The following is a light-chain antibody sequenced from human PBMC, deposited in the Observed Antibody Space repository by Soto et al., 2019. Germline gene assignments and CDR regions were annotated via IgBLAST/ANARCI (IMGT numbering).Light chain of an antibody. V-gene: IGLV1-44*01. CDR2: TDD. Sequence: QPVLTQPPSASETPGQRVAISCSGSSSNIGSNTVNWYQRFPGTAPKLLIYTDDQRPLGVPDRFSGSKSGTSASLAISGLQSEDEADYYCAAWDDSLNGVVFGGGTKLTVL. CDR3: AAWDDSLNGVV. CDR1: SSNIGSNT. J-gene: IGLJ2*01.